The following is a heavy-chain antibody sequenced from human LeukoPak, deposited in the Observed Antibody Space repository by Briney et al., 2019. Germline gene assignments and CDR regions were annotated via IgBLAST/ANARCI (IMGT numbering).Heavy chain of an antibody. CDR2: IWYDGSNK. D-gene: IGHD6-19*01. Sequence: GGSLRLSCAASGFTFSSYGMHWVRQAPGKGLEWVAVIWYDGSNKYYADPVKGRFTISRDNSKNTLYLQMNSLRAEDTAVYYCASDVSGWYGDYWGQGTLVTVSS. J-gene: IGHJ4*02. CDR3: ASDVSGWYGDY. CDR1: GFTFSSYG. V-gene: IGHV3-33*01.